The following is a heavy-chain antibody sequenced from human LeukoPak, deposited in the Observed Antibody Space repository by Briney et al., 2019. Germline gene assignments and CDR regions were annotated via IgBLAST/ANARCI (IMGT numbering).Heavy chain of an antibody. D-gene: IGHD2-15*01. CDR1: GLTFSSYS. CDR2: ISSSSITI. J-gene: IGHJ4*02. V-gene: IGHV3-48*04. CDR3: ARDRGGSYSAIDY. Sequence: GGSLRLSCAASGLTFSSYSLNWVRQAPGKGLEWVSFISSSSITIYYADSVKGRFTISRDNAEKSLYLQMNSLRAEDTAVYYCARDRGGSYSAIDYWGQGTLITVSS.